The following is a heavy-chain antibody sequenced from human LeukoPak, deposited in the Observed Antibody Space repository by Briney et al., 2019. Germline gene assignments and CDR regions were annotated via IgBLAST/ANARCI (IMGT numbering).Heavy chain of an antibody. D-gene: IGHD2-2*01. CDR2: IYPGDSDT. J-gene: IGHJ4*02. CDR3: ARQTYCSSTSCYDRFDY. Sequence: GESLKISCKGSGYSFTSYWIGWVRQMPGKGLEWMGIIYPGDSDTRYSPSFQGQVTISADKSISTAYLQWSSLKASDTAMYYCARQTYCSSTSCYDRFDYWGQGTLVTVSS. CDR1: GYSFTSYW. V-gene: IGHV5-51*01.